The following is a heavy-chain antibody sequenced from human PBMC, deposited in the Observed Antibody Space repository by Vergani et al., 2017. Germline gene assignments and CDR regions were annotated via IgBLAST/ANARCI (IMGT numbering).Heavy chain of an antibody. CDR2: ISGSGGST. D-gene: IGHD6-13*01. V-gene: IGHV3-23*01. J-gene: IGHJ2*01. Sequence: EVQLLESGGGLVQPGGSQRLSCAASGFTFSSYAMNWVRQAPGKGLEWVLAISGSGGSTYYADAVRGRFTISRDNSKNTLYLQMNSLRAEDTALYYCVKDIAASGNYWYFDLWGRGTLVTVSS. CDR3: VKDIAASGNYWYFDL. CDR1: GFTFSSYA.